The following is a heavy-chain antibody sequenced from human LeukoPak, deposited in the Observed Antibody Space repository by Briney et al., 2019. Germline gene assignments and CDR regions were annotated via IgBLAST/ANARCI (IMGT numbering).Heavy chain of an antibody. D-gene: IGHD3-10*01. CDR1: GFTFSSYA. J-gene: IGHJ4*02. CDR2: ISGSGGST. CDR3: AKGLLWFREVGY. Sequence: GGSLRLSCAASGFTFSSYAMSWVRQAPGKGLEWVSAISGSGGSTCYADSVKGRFTISRDNSKNTLYLQMNSLRAEDTAVYYCAKGLLWFREVGYWGQGTLVTVSS. V-gene: IGHV3-23*01.